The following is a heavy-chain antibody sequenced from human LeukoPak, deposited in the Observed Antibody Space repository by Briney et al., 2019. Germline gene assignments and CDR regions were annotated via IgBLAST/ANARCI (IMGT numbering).Heavy chain of an antibody. CDR2: ILPLLGIA. CDR1: GGTFSSYT. CDR3: ARDKDFWSGYRFGPYDAFDI. Sequence: ASVRVSCKASGGTFSSYTISWVRQAPGQGLEWMGRILPLLGIANYAQKFQGRVTITADKSTSTAYMELSSLRSEDTAVYYCARDKDFWSGYRFGPYDAFDIWGQGTMVTVSS. V-gene: IGHV1-69*04. J-gene: IGHJ3*02. D-gene: IGHD3-3*01.